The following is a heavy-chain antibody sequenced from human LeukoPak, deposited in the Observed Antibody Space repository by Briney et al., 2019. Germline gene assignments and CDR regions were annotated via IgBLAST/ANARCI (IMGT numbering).Heavy chain of an antibody. CDR1: GYTLTELS. CDR2: FDPEDGET. J-gene: IGHJ1*01. D-gene: IGHD2-21*02. CDR3: ASDLPIAEYLQH. V-gene: IGHV1-24*01. Sequence: ASVKVSCKVSGYTLTELSMHWVRQAPGKGLEWMGGFDPEDGETIYAQKFQGRVTMTEDTSTDTAYMELSSLRSEDTAVYYCASDLPIAEYLQHWGQGTLVTVSS.